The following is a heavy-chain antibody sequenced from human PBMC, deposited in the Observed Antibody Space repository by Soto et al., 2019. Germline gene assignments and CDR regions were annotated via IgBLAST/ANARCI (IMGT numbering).Heavy chain of an antibody. CDR3: ARDRGHYFDY. CDR1: GFTFTSYA. V-gene: IGHV3-23*01. CDR2: ISGGGSNT. Sequence: GGSLRLSCAASGFTFTSYAMSWVRQAPGKGLEWVAGISGGGSNTYYADSVKGRFTISRDNSKNTLYLQMNTLRAEDTAVYYCARDRGHYFDYWGQGTLVTVSS. J-gene: IGHJ4*02.